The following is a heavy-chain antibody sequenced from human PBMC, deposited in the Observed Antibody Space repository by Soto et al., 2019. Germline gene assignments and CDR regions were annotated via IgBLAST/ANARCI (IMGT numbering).Heavy chain of an antibody. CDR3: AKSLYNDHGGPNDH. V-gene: IGHV3-23*01. CDR2: FSFYSRRDNT. D-gene: IGHD1-1*01. Sequence: EVQLLESGGGLVQPGGSLRLSCVGSGFTFSSYDMTWVRQAPGKGLEWVSSFSFYSRRDNTYYADSVKGRFTISRDNSRHTVYLPMDNPRVEDTAVYYCAKSLYNDHGGPNDHWGQGTLVTVSS. J-gene: IGHJ4*02. CDR1: GFTFSSYD.